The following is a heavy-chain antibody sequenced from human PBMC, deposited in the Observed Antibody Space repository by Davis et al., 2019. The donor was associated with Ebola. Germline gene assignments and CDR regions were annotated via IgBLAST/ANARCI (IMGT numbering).Heavy chain of an antibody. V-gene: IGHV3-30*18. CDR2: ISYDGSNK. CDR3: AKGAIVGATFYWYFDL. D-gene: IGHD1-26*01. Sequence: GESLKISCAASGFTFSSYGMHWVRQAPGKGLERVAVISYDGSNKYYADSVKGRFTISRDNSKNTLYLQMNSLRAEDTAVYYCAKGAIVGATFYWYFDLWGRGTLVSVSS. CDR1: GFTFSSYG. J-gene: IGHJ2*01.